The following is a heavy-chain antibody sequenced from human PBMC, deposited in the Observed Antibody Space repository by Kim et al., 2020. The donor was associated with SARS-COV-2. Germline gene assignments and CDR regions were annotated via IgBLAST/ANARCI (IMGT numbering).Heavy chain of an antibody. D-gene: IGHD4-17*01. J-gene: IGHJ6*02. CDR2: IYSGGST. CDR1: GFTVSSNY. Sequence: GGSLRLSCAASGFTVSSNYMSWVRQAPGKGLEWVSVIYSGGSTYYADSVKGRFTISRDNSKNTLYLQMNSLRAEDTAVYYCARNPYYGYYYYSMDVWGQGTTVTVSS. V-gene: IGHV3-53*01. CDR3: ARNPYYGYYYYSMDV.